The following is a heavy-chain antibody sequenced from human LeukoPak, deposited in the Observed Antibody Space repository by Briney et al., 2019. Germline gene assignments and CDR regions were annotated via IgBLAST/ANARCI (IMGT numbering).Heavy chain of an antibody. D-gene: IGHD4-23*01. V-gene: IGHV3-7*01. J-gene: IGHJ4*02. CDR3: ARDAGYGGNSDY. CDR1: RFTSSVYL. Sequence: PGGALRLSCAPSRFTSSVYLMTWVRQAPGRGLETGAYINKVGSDKYYVQSVKGGFTVSRDNAKNSLYLQMNSLRAEDTAVYYCARDAGYGGNSDYWGQGTLVTVSS. CDR2: INKVGSDK.